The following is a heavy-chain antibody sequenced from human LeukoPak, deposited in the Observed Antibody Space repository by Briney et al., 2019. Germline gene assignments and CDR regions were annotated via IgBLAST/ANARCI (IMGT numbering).Heavy chain of an antibody. CDR3: ARDFHRRLYDSSGYYLY. V-gene: IGHV3-21*01. J-gene: IGHJ4*02. D-gene: IGHD3-22*01. CDR1: GFTFSSYS. CDR2: ISSSSSYI. Sequence: GGSLRLSCAASGFTFSSYSMNWVRQAPGKGLEWVSSISSSSSYIYYADSVKGRFTISRDNAKNSLYLQMNSLRAEDTAVYYCARDFHRRLYDSSGYYLYWGQGTLVTVSS.